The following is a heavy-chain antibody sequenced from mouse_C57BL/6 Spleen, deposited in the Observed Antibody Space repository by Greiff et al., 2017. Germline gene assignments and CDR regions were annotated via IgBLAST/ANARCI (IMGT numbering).Heavy chain of an antibody. CDR3: ARSMVTTPFAY. V-gene: IGHV1-26*01. CDR2: INPNNGGT. CDR1: GYTFTDYY. Sequence: EVQLQQSGPELVKPGASVKISCKASGYTFTDYYMNWVKQSHGKSLEWIGDINPNNGGTSYNQKFKGKATVTVDKSSSTAYMELRSLTSEDSAVYYCARSMVTTPFAYWGQGTLVTVSA. D-gene: IGHD2-2*01. J-gene: IGHJ3*01.